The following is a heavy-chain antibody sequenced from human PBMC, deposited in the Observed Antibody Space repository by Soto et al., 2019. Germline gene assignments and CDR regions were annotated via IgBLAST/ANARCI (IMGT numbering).Heavy chain of an antibody. D-gene: IGHD6-19*01. V-gene: IGHV4-31*03. Sequence: SETLSLTCTVSGGSISSGGYYWSWIRQHPGKGLEWIGYIYYSGSTYYNPSLKSRVTISVDTSKNQFSLKLSSVTAADTAVYYCASTAVAGDAFDIWGQGTMVTVSS. CDR3: ASTAVAGDAFDI. CDR2: IYYSGST. CDR1: GGSISSGGYY. J-gene: IGHJ3*02.